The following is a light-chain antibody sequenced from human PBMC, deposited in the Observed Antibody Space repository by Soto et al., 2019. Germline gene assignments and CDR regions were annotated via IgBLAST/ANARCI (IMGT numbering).Light chain of an antibody. J-gene: IGLJ1*01. Sequence: SYELTQPPSVSVAPGQTASITCGGNNIGSKGVHWYQQRPGQAPVLVVHEDTDRPSGIPERFSGSNSGNTATLTISRVEDGDEADYYCQVWDGSRDHYVFVNGTKVTVL. V-gene: IGLV3-21*02. CDR1: NIGSKG. CDR2: EDT. CDR3: QVWDGSRDHYV.